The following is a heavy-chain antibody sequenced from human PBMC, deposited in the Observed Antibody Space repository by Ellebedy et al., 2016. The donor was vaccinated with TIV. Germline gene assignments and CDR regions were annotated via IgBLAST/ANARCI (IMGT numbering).Heavy chain of an antibody. D-gene: IGHD6-19*01. CDR3: ARGSSGWKGIDY. Sequence: GESLKISCAASGFTFSSYSMGWVRQAPGKGLEWVSSIDSTSTYIYYADSLRGRLTISRDNAKNTLYLQMNSLRDEDTAVYFCARGSSGWKGIDYWGQGTLVTVSS. J-gene: IGHJ4*02. CDR2: IDSTSTYI. V-gene: IGHV3-21*01. CDR1: GFTFSSYS.